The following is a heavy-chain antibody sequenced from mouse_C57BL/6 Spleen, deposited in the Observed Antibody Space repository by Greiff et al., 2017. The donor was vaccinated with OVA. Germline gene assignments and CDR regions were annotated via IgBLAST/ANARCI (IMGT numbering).Heavy chain of an antibody. Sequence: VQLQQPGAELVKPGASVKLSCKASGYTFTSYWMQWVKQRPGQGLEWIGEIDPSDSYTNYNQKFKGKATLTVDTSSSTAYMQLSSLTSEDSAVYYCARRYFDYWGQGTTLTVSS. CDR2: IDPSDSYT. CDR1: GYTFTSYW. V-gene: IGHV1-50*01. J-gene: IGHJ2*01. CDR3: ARRYFDY.